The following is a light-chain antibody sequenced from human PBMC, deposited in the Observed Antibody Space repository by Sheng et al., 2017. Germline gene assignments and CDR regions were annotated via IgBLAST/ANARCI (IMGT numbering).Light chain of an antibody. J-gene: IGLJ3*02. Sequence: QSALTQPASVSGSPGQSITISCTGTSSDVRDYDFVSWYQQHPGKGPKPHHFCMSLIGPQGFRDRFSGSKAGNTASLTISGLRSEDEAEYYCAAWDDSLNGWVFGGGTKLTVL. V-gene: IGLV2-14*03. CDR1: SSDVRDYDF. CDR3: AAWDDSLNGWV. CDR2: MSL.